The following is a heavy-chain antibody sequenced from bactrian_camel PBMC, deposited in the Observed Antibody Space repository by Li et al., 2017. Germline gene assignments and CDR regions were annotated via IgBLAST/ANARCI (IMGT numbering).Heavy chain of an antibody. Sequence: QVQLVESGGGSVQVGGSLRLSCGVSGRSSGSSFCMGWFRQAPGKEREAVATISRDGSASYADTVKGRFTISKDNAKNTLTLQMNSLKPEDTAMYYCAADLGNDGICVDSYIRRPELYNYKGQGTQVTVS. CDR2: ISRDGSA. J-gene: IGHJ4*01. CDR3: AADLGNDGICVDSYIRRPELYNY. CDR1: GRSSGSSFC. V-gene: IGHV3S57*01. D-gene: IGHD1*01.